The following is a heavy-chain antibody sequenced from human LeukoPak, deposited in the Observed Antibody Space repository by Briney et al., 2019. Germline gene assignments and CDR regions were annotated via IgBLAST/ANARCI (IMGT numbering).Heavy chain of an antibody. J-gene: IGHJ4*02. CDR1: GFAFSDYS. V-gene: IGHV3-48*02. Sequence: HAGGSLRLSCAASGFAFSDYSMNWVRQAPGKGLEGVSYISSSDNTIHYADSVKGRFTISRDNAKNSLYLEMNSLRDEDTAVYYCARVHRGYSYGRLDYWGQGTLVTVSS. D-gene: IGHD5-18*01. CDR2: ISSSDNTI. CDR3: ARVHRGYSYGRLDY.